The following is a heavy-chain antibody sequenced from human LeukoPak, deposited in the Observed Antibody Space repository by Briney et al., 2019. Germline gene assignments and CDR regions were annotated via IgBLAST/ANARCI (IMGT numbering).Heavy chain of an antibody. CDR1: GGSISSGDYY. Sequence: MSSETLSLTCTVSGGSISSGDYYWSWIRQPPGKGLEWIGYIYYSGSTYYNPSLKSRVTISVDTSKNQFSLKLSSVTAADTAVYYCARNHLGSTLRFLEWIPYYFDYWGQGTLVTVSS. V-gene: IGHV4-30-4*01. D-gene: IGHD3-3*01. CDR3: ARNHLGSTLRFLEWIPYYFDY. CDR2: IYYSGST. J-gene: IGHJ4*02.